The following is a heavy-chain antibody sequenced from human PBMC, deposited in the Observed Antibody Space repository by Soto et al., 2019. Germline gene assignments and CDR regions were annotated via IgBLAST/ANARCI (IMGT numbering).Heavy chain of an antibody. CDR3: ARRGNFDFWSGPKHYYYYYGMDV. V-gene: IGHV4-39*01. CDR2: IYYGGST. Sequence: SETLSLTCTVSGGSISSSSYYWGWIRQPPGKGLEWIGSIYYGGSTYYNPSLKSRVTISVDTSKNQFSLKLSSVTAADTAVYYCARRGNFDFWSGPKHYYYYYGMDVWGQGTTVTVS. D-gene: IGHD3-3*01. J-gene: IGHJ6*02. CDR1: GGSISSSSYY.